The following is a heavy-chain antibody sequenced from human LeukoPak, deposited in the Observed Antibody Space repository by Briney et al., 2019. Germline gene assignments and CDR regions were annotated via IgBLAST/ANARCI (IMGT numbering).Heavy chain of an antibody. D-gene: IGHD3-10*01. CDR2: IYTSGST. CDR1: GGSISSYY. V-gene: IGHV4-4*07. J-gene: IGHJ5*02. CDR3: ASSGSYYMSGFFDP. Sequence: SETLSLTCTVSGGSISSYYWSWIRQPAGKGLEWIGRIYTSGSTNYNPSLKSRVTMSVDTSKNQFSLKLSSVTAADTAVYYCASSGSYYMSGFFDPWGQGTLVTVSS.